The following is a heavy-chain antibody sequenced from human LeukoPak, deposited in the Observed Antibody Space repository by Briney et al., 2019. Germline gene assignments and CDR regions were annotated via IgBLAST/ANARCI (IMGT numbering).Heavy chain of an antibody. CDR2: INHSGST. CDR1: GGSFSGYY. Sequence: PETLSLTCAVHGGSFSGYYWSWIRQPPGKGLEWIGEINHSGSTNYNPSLKSRVTISVDTSKNQFSLKLSSVTAADMAVYYCARGRGSWGQGTLVTVSS. CDR3: ARGRGS. J-gene: IGHJ5*02. V-gene: IGHV4-34*01.